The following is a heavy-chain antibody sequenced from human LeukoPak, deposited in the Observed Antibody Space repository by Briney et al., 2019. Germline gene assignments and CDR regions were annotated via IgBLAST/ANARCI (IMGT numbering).Heavy chain of an antibody. D-gene: IGHD5-18*01. CDR2: INPNSGGT. V-gene: IGHV1-2*02. J-gene: IGHJ5*02. CDR1: GYTFTGYY. CDR3: ARAKVSRRSIIWFDP. Sequence: ASVKVSCKASGYTFTGYYMHWVRQAPGQGLEWMGWINPNSGGTNYAQKFQGRVTMTRDTSISTAYMELSRLRSDDTAVYYCARAKVSRRSIIWFDPWGQGTLVTVSS.